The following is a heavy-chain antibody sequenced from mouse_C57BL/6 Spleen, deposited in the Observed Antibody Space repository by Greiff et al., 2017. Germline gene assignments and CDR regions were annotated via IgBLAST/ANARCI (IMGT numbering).Heavy chain of an antibody. CDR1: GYTFTSYW. V-gene: IGHV1-55*01. CDR3: ARARETAQATYYFDY. J-gene: IGHJ2*01. D-gene: IGHD3-2*02. CDR2: IYPGSGST. Sequence: VQLQQSGAELVKPGASVKMSCKASGYTFTSYWITWVKQRPGQGLEWIGDIYPGSGSTNYNEKFKSKATLTVDTSSSTAYMQLSSLTSEESAVYYCARARETAQATYYFDYWGQGTTLTVSS.